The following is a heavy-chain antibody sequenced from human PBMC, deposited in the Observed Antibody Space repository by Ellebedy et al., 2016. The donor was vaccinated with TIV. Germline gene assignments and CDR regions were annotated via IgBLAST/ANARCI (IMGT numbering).Heavy chain of an antibody. D-gene: IGHD1-26*01. Sequence: AASVKVSCKASGGTFSNYGISWVRQAPGQGLEWMGGIIPAFGTTNYAQTFHGRVTITADDSSSTAFMEVRSLRSDDTGVYYCARDMRRVIVGAETWFDLWGQGTLVTVSS. CDR1: GGTFSNYG. J-gene: IGHJ5*02. CDR2: IIPAFGTT. V-gene: IGHV1-69*13. CDR3: ARDMRRVIVGAETWFDL.